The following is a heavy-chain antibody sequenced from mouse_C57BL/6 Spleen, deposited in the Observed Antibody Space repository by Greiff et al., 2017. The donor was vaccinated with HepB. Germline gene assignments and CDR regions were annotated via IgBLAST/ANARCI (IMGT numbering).Heavy chain of an antibody. Sequence: EVKLVESGGGLVKPGGSLKLSCAASGFTFSSYAMSWVRQTPEKRLEWVATISDGGSYTYYPDNVKGRFTISRDNAKNNLYLQMSHLKSEDTAMYYCARGEYYSNSFAYWGQGTLVTVSA. V-gene: IGHV5-4*03. CDR1: GFTFSSYA. J-gene: IGHJ3*01. CDR2: ISDGGSYT. D-gene: IGHD2-5*01. CDR3: ARGEYYSNSFAY.